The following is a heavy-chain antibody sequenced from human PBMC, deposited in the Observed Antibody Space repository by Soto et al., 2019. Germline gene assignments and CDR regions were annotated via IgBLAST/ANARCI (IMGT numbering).Heavy chain of an antibody. CDR3: ARAPAGDYTLYHYYTMDV. V-gene: IGHV3-33*01. Sequence: VQLVASGGCVVQPGTSLRLSCEASGFTFSDHAMHWVRQAPGKGLEWVAVVWFDGGNKFYTDSVKGRFTISRDNSKNTLFLQMNSLRVVDTAVYYCARAPAGDYTLYHYYTMDVWGQGTPVTVSS. D-gene: IGHD4-17*01. CDR1: GFTFSDHA. J-gene: IGHJ6*02. CDR2: VWFDGGNK.